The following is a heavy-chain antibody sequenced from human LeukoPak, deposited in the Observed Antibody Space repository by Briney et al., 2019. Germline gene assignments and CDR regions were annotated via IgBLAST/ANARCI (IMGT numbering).Heavy chain of an antibody. CDR3: ARFSSIAAAFDY. CDR1: GGSISIYY. D-gene: IGHD6-13*01. J-gene: IGHJ4*02. V-gene: IGHV4-4*07. Sequence: SETLSLTCTVSGGSISIYYWSWIRQPAGKGLEWIGRIYTSGSTNYNPSLKSRVTMSVDTSKNQFSLKLSSVTAADTAVYYCARFSSIAAAFDYWGQGTLVTVSS. CDR2: IYTSGST.